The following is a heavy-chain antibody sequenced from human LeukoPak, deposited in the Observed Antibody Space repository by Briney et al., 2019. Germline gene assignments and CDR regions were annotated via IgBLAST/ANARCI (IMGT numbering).Heavy chain of an antibody. Sequence: SETLSLTCTVSGGSISSGDYYWSWIRQPPGKGLEWIGYIYYSGSTYYNPSLKSRVTISVDRSKNQFSLKLSSVTAADTAVYYCARSGRGRVGYFDYWGQGTLVTVSS. D-gene: IGHD3-10*01. J-gene: IGHJ4*02. CDR2: IYYSGST. CDR1: GGSISSGDYY. V-gene: IGHV4-30-4*01. CDR3: ARSGRGRVGYFDY.